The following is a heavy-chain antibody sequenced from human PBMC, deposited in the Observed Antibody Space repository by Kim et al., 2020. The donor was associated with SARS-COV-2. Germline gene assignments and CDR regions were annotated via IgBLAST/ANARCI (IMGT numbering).Heavy chain of an antibody. V-gene: IGHV1-69*06. CDR3: ARDAVATIS. J-gene: IGHJ4*02. CDR2: GTA. Sequence: GTANYAQKFQGRVTITADKSTSTAYMELSSLRSEDTAVYYWARDAVATISWGQGTLVTVSS. D-gene: IGHD5-12*01.